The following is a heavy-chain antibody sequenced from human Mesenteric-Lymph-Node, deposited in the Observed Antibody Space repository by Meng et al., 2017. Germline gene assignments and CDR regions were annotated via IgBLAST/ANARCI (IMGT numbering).Heavy chain of an antibody. CDR3: ARGPSRWLQFSFDY. CDR2: IYYSGST. CDR1: GGSISSGGYY. D-gene: IGHD5-24*01. V-gene: IGHV4-31*11. Sequence: QVQLQESGPGLVKPSGTLSLTCAVSGGSISSGGYYWSWIRQHPGKGLEWIGYIYYSGSTYYNPSLKSRVTISVDTSKNQFSLKLSSVTAADTAVYYCARGPSRWLQFSFDYWGQGTLVTVSS. J-gene: IGHJ4*02.